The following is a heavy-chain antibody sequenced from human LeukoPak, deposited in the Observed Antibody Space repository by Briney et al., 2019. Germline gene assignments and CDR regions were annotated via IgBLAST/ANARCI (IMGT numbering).Heavy chain of an antibody. Sequence: ASVKVSCKASGYTFTGYYMHWVRQAPGQGLEWMGWINPNSGGTNYAQKFQGRVTMTRDTSISTAYMELSRLRSDDTAVYYCARDRVSYYDSSGYYYVPSYNWFDPWGQGTLVTVSS. CDR1: GYTFTGYY. D-gene: IGHD3-22*01. J-gene: IGHJ5*02. V-gene: IGHV1-2*02. CDR2: INPNSGGT. CDR3: ARDRVSYYDSSGYYYVPSYNWFDP.